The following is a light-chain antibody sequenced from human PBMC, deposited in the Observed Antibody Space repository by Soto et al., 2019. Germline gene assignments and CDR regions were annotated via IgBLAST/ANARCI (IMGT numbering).Light chain of an antibody. CDR3: GADHGSGSNFVYV. CDR2: VGTGGIVG. Sequence: QLVLTQPPSASASLGASVTLTCTLSSGYGNYKVDWYQQRPGKGPRFEMRVGTGGIVGSKGDGIPDRFSVLGSGLNRYLTIKNIQEEDESDYHCGADHGSGSNFVYVFGTGTKVTVL. J-gene: IGLJ1*01. CDR1: SGYGNYK. V-gene: IGLV9-49*01.